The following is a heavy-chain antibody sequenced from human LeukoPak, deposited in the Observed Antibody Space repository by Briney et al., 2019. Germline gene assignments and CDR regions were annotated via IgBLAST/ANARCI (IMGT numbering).Heavy chain of an antibody. CDR1: GFTFSVEY. Sequence: GGSLRLSCAASGFTFSVEYMSWIRQAPGKGLEWVSYISSSGSSIFYADSVKGRFTISRDNAKNSLYLQMNSLRAEDTALYYCTRSGLPWASDIWGQGTVVTVSS. D-gene: IGHD3-16*01. J-gene: IGHJ3*02. CDR2: ISSSGSSI. V-gene: IGHV3-11*04. CDR3: TRSGLPWASDI.